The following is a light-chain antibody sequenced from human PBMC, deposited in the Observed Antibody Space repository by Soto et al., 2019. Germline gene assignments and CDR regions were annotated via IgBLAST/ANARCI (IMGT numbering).Light chain of an antibody. CDR1: QSVASK. Sequence: EIVMTQSPATLSVSPGERATLSCRASQSVASKFAWYQQRPGQAPRLLIYDASTRDTGIPARFSGSGSGTEFTLTISSLQSEDFAVYYCQQYKMWPLTFGGGTKVEI. CDR3: QQYKMWPLT. V-gene: IGKV3-15*01. J-gene: IGKJ4*01. CDR2: DAS.